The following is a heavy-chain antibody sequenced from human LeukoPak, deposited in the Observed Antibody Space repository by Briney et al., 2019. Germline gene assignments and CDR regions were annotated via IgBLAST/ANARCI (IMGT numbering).Heavy chain of an antibody. CDR2: IKQDGSEK. CDR3: ARGSSSWIVY. CDR1: GFTFSSRW. J-gene: IGHJ4*02. Sequence: GGSLRLSCAASGFTFSSRWMSWVRQAPGKGLEWVANIKQDGSEKYYVDSVKGRFTISGDNAKNSLYLQMNSLRAEDTAVYYCARGSSSWIVYWGQGTLVTVSS. V-gene: IGHV3-7*01. D-gene: IGHD6-13*01.